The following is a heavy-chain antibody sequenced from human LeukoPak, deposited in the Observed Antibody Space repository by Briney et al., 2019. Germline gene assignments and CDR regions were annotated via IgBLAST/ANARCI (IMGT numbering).Heavy chain of an antibody. V-gene: IGHV4-59*01. CDR3: ARLHRGEEAFDI. J-gene: IGHJ3*02. CDR1: GGSISSYY. CDR2: IYYSGST. Sequence: SETLSLTCTVSGGSISSYYWSWIRQSPGKGLEWIGYIYYSGSTNYNPSLKSRVTISVDTSKNQFSLKLSSVTTADTAVYYCARLHRGEEAFDIWGQGTMVTVSS.